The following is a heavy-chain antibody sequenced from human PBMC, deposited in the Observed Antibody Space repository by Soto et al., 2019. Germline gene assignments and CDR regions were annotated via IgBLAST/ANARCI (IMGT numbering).Heavy chain of an antibody. Sequence: QVQLVQSGAEVKKPGSSVKVSCKASGGTISSYTISWVRQAPGQGLEWMGRIIPILGIANYAQKFQGRVTITADKSTSTAYMELSSLRSEDTAVYYCASNSVAYCGGDCYSGYSYWGQGTLVTVSS. CDR1: GGTISSYT. V-gene: IGHV1-69*02. CDR3: ASNSVAYCGGDCYSGYSY. J-gene: IGHJ4*02. D-gene: IGHD2-21*01. CDR2: IIPILGIA.